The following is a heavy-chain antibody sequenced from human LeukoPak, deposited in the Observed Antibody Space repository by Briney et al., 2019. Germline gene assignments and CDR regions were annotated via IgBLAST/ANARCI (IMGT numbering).Heavy chain of an antibody. Sequence: PGGSLRLSCAASGFTFSSYGMHWVRQAPGKGLEWVAFIRYDGSNKYYADSVKGRFTISRDNSKNTLYLQMNSLRAEDTAVYYCAKSVLPNYGSGRSRNFDYWGQGTLVTVSS. CDR3: AKSVLPNYGSGRSRNFDY. J-gene: IGHJ4*02. V-gene: IGHV3-30*02. CDR2: IRYDGSNK. CDR1: GFTFSSYG. D-gene: IGHD3-10*01.